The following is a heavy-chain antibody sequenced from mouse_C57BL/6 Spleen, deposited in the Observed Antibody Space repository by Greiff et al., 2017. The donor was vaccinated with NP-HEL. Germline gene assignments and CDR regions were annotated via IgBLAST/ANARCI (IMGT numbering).Heavy chain of an antibody. Sequence: VQLQQPGAELVRPGSSVKLSCKASGYTFTSYWMDWVKQRPGQGLEWIGNIYPSDSETHYNQKFKDKATLTVDKSSSTAYLQLSSLTSEDSAVYYCARTSSPPFDYWGQGTTLTVSS. CDR3: ARTSSPPFDY. CDR1: GYTFTSYW. V-gene: IGHV1-61*01. CDR2: IYPSDSET. J-gene: IGHJ2*01.